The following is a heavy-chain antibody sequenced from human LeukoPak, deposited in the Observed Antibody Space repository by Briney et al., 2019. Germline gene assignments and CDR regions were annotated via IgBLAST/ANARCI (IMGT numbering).Heavy chain of an antibody. Sequence: GGSLRLSCTASGFSFSSYWMRWVRQTPGKGLEWVASIKQDGTEKYYVDSVKGRFTISKDNSKNSLYLQMNTLRAEDTAVYYCAREDHSTYAYWGQGTLVTVSS. CDR2: IKQDGTEK. V-gene: IGHV3-7*01. CDR3: AREDHSTYAY. CDR1: GFSFSSYW. J-gene: IGHJ4*02. D-gene: IGHD2/OR15-2a*01.